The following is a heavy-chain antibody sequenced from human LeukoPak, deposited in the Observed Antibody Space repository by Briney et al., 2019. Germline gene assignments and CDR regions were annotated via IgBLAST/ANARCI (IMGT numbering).Heavy chain of an antibody. CDR1: GYSISSSYY. D-gene: IGHD1-26*01. J-gene: IGHJ4*02. Sequence: PSETLSLTCTVSGYSISSSYYWGWIRQPPGKGLEWIGSIYYSGSTYYNPSLKSRVTISVDTSKNQFSLKLSSVTAADTAVYYCARDRWELLPDYWGQGTLVTVSS. V-gene: IGHV4-38-2*02. CDR3: ARDRWELLPDY. CDR2: IYYSGST.